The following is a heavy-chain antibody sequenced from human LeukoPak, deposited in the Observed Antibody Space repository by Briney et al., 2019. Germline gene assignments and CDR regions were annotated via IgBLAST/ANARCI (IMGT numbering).Heavy chain of an antibody. J-gene: IGHJ4*02. Sequence: PGGSLRLSCAASGFTVSSNYMSWVRQAPGKGLEWVSVIHSGGSTYYADSVKGRFTTSRDNSKNTLYLQMNSLRAEDTAVYYCARSAATVVTGFDYWGQGTLVTVSS. D-gene: IGHD4-23*01. CDR1: GFTVSSNY. CDR3: ARSAATVVTGFDY. V-gene: IGHV3-53*01. CDR2: IHSGGST.